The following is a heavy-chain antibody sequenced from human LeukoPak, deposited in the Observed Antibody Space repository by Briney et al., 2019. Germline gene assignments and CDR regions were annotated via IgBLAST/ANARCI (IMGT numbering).Heavy chain of an antibody. CDR3: ARGRPRRSYREYNWFDP. Sequence: SETLSLTCTVSGGSISSYYWSWIRQPPGKGLEWIGEINHSGSTNYNPSLKSRVTISVDTSKNQFSLKLSSVTAADTAVYYCARGRPRRSYREYNWFDPWGQGTLVTVSS. D-gene: IGHD1-26*01. CDR1: GGSISSYY. CDR2: INHSGST. J-gene: IGHJ5*02. V-gene: IGHV4-34*01.